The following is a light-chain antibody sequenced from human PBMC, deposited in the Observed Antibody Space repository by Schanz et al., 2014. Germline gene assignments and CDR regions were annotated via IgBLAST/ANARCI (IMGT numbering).Light chain of an antibody. Sequence: DIVMTQSPDSLAVSLGERATINRKSSQSILYNSNNKNYLSWYQQKPGQPPKPLIYWASTRESGVPDRFSGSGSGADFTLTISSLQAEDVAVYYCQQYYSTPWTFGQGTKVEIK. CDR3: QQYYSTPWT. CDR1: QSILYNSNNKNY. J-gene: IGKJ1*01. V-gene: IGKV4-1*01. CDR2: WAS.